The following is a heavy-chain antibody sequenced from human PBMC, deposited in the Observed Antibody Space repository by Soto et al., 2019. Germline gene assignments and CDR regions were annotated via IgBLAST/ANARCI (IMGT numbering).Heavy chain of an antibody. CDR1: GGSISSYY. CDR3: ARLSHGWFDP. V-gene: IGHV4-59*08. Sequence: SETLSLTCTVSGGSISSYYWSWIRQPPGKGLEWIGYIYYSGSTNYNPSLKSRVTISVDTSKNQFSLKLSSVTAADTAVYYRARLSHGWFDPWGQGTLVTVSS. J-gene: IGHJ5*02. CDR2: IYYSGST. D-gene: IGHD3-16*02.